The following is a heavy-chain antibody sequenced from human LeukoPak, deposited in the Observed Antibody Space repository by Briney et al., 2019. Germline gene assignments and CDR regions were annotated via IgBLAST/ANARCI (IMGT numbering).Heavy chain of an antibody. CDR2: IIPIFGTA. J-gene: IGHJ6*03. CDR3: ARMGYCSSTSCPNYYYYMDV. Sequence: ASVKVSCKASGGTFSSYVINWVRQAPGQGLEWMGGIIPIFGTANYAQKFQGRVTITADKSTSTAYMELSSLRSEDTAVYYCARMGYCSSTSCPNYYYYMDVWGKGTTVTVSS. V-gene: IGHV1-69*06. D-gene: IGHD2-2*01. CDR1: GGTFSSYV.